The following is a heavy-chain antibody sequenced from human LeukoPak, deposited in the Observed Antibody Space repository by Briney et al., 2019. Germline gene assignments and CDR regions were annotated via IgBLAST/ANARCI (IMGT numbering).Heavy chain of an antibody. Sequence: SETLSLTCTVSGGSISSYYWSWIRQPAGKGLEWIGRIDTSGSTNYNPSLKSRVTVSVDTSKNQLSLKLSSVTAAGTAMYYCARDRSHFFGSGSERFDYWGRGTLVTVSS. D-gene: IGHD3-10*01. V-gene: IGHV4-4*07. J-gene: IGHJ4*02. CDR1: GGSISSYY. CDR2: IDTSGST. CDR3: ARDRSHFFGSGSERFDY.